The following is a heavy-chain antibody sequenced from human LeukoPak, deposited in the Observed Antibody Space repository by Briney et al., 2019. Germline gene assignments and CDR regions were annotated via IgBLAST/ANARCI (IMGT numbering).Heavy chain of an antibody. V-gene: IGHV3-72*01. CDR3: AQGPGYSSSWYPFDY. D-gene: IGHD6-13*01. Sequence: GGSLRLSCAASGFTFSDHYMDWVRQAPGKGLEWVGRTRNKANSYTTEYAASVKGRFTISRDDSKNSLYLQMNSLKTGDTAVYYCAQGPGYSSSWYPFDYWGQGTLVTVSS. CDR2: TRNKANSYTT. CDR1: GFTFSDHY. J-gene: IGHJ4*02.